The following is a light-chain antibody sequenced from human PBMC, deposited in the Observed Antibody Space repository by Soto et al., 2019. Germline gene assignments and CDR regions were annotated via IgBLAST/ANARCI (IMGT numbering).Light chain of an antibody. J-gene: IGLJ2*01. Sequence: VLTQPASVSGSPGQSITISCTGTSSDVGSYNLVSWYQQHPGKAPKLMIYEVSKRPSGVSNRFSGSKSGNTASLTISGLQAEDEADYYCCSYAGSSTFDVVFGGGTKVTVL. CDR3: CSYAGSSTFDVV. CDR2: EVS. CDR1: SSDVGSYNL. V-gene: IGLV2-23*02.